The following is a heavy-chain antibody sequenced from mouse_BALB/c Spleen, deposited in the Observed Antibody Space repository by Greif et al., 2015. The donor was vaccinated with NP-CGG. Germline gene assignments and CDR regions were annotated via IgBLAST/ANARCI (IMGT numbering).Heavy chain of an antibody. J-gene: IGHJ2*01. D-gene: IGHD1-2*01. V-gene: IGHV1-53*01. CDR2: INPSNGGA. CDR3: TRGRRRDFDF. CDR1: GYTFISYY. Sequence: QVQLQQPGAELMKPGASVKLSCKASGYTFISYYMYWVKQRPGQGLEWIGEINPSNGGANLNEKFKSKATLTVDKSSSTAYMQLSSLTSEDSAVYLCTRGRRRDFDFWGQGTTLTVSS.